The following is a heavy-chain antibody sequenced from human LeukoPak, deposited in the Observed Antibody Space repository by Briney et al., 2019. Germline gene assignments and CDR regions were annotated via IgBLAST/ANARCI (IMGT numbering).Heavy chain of an antibody. CDR1: GGSFSGYY. CDR2: INHSGIT. V-gene: IGHV4-34*01. Sequence: SETLSLTCDVSGGSFSGYYWTWIRQPPGKGLEWIGEINHSGITYYNPSLKSRVTISVDTSKNQFSLKLSSVTAADTAVYYCARCHYDSSGYFNYWGQGTLVTVSS. CDR3: ARCHYDSSGYFNY. J-gene: IGHJ4*02. D-gene: IGHD3-22*01.